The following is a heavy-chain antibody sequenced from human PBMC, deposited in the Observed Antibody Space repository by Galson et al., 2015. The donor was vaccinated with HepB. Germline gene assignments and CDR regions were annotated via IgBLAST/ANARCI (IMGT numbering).Heavy chain of an antibody. CDR2: ISWNSGSI. V-gene: IGHV3-9*01. D-gene: IGHD3-22*01. Sequence: SLRLSCAASGFTFDDYAMHWVRQAPGKGLEWVSGISWNSGSIGYADSVKGRFTISRDNAKNSLYLQMNSLRAEDTALYYCVAGLYDSSGYYYGGVDYWGQGTPVTVSS. CDR3: VAGLYDSSGYYYGGVDY. J-gene: IGHJ4*02. CDR1: GFTFDDYA.